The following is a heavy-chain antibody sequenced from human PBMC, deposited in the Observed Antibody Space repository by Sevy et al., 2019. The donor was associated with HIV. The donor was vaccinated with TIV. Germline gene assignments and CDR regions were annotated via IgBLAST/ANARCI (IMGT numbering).Heavy chain of an antibody. D-gene: IGHD6-19*01. V-gene: IGHV1-18*01. Sequence: ASVKVSCKASGYTFTRYGITWVRQAPGQGLAWMGWISNYNSVRKSAQKFQDRVTMTTDTSTSTAYMEPMSLREDDTAVYYCARGVSVVAATGVWFDPWGQGTLVTVSS. CDR3: ARGVSVVAATGVWFDP. J-gene: IGHJ5*02. CDR1: GYTFTRYG. CDR2: ISNYNSVR.